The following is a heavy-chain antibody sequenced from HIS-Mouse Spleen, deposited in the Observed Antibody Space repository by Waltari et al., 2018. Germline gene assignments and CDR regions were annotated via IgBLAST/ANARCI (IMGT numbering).Heavy chain of an antibody. Sequence: QLQLQESGPGLVKPSETLSLTCTVSGGSISSSSYYWGWIRQPPGKGLEWIGSIYYSGSNYYNPSLKSRVTISVDTSKNQFSLKLSSVTAADTAVYYCARGRFHSWNDAFDIWGQGTMVTVSS. J-gene: IGHJ3*02. V-gene: IGHV4-39*07. CDR1: GGSISSSSYY. CDR3: ARGRFHSWNDAFDI. D-gene: IGHD1-1*01. CDR2: IYYSGSN.